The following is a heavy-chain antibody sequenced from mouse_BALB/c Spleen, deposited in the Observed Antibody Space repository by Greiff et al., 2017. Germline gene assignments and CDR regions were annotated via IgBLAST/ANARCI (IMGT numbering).Heavy chain of an antibody. D-gene: IGHD1-1*01. CDR1: GYSFTGYF. CDR3: ASRYYYGFDY. V-gene: IGHV1-20*02. Sequence: VQLQQSGPELVKPGASVKISCKASGYSFTGYFMNWVMQSHGKSLEWIGRINPYNGDTFYNQKFKGKATLTVDKSSSTAHMELRSLASEDSAVYYCASRYYYGFDYWGQGTTLTVSS. J-gene: IGHJ2*01. CDR2: INPYNGDT.